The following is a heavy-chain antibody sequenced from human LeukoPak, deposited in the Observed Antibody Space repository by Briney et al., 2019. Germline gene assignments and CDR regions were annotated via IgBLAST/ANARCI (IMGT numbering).Heavy chain of an antibody. D-gene: IGHD4-11*01. Sequence: AASVKVSCKTSGYTFTGYGIGWVRQAPGQGLEWMGWISAYNGNTNYPQKFQGRVTMTIDTSTSTAYMELRSLRSDDTAVYYCGRDPPVTQSYYYYYMDVWGKGTTVTVSS. CDR3: GRDPPVTQSYYYYYMDV. J-gene: IGHJ6*03. CDR1: GYTFTGYG. V-gene: IGHV1-18*01. CDR2: ISAYNGNT.